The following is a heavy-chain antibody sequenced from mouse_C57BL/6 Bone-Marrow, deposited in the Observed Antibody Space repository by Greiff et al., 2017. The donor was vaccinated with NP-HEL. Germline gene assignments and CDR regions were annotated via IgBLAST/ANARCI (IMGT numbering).Heavy chain of an antibody. CDR3: TVYYGYDDYFDY. D-gene: IGHD2-2*01. CDR2: IDPENGDT. V-gene: IGHV14-4*01. J-gene: IGHJ2*01. Sequence: VQLQQSGAELVRPGASVKLSCTASGFNIKDDYMHWVKQRPEQGLEWIGWIDPENGDTEYASKFQGKATITADTSSNTAYLQLSSLTSEDTAVYYCTVYYGYDDYFDYWGQGTTLTVSS. CDR1: GFNIKDDY.